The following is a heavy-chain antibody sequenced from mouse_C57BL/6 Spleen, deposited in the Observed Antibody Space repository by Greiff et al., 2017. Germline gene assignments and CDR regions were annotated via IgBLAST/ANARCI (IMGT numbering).Heavy chain of an antibody. CDR3: NYGFAY. CDR2: NDPSDSYT. Sequence: QVQLQQPGAELVKPGASVKLSCKASGYTFTSYWMQWVKQRPGQGLEWIGENDPSDSYTNYNQKFKGKATLTVDTSSSTAYMQLSSLTSEDSAVYYCNYGFAYWGQGTLVTVSA. D-gene: IGHD1-1*01. V-gene: IGHV1-50*01. J-gene: IGHJ3*01. CDR1: GYTFTSYW.